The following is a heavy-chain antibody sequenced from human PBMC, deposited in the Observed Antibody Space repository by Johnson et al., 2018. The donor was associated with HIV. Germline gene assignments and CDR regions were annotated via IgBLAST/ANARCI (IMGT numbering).Heavy chain of an antibody. Sequence: QVLLVESGGGVVQPGRSLRLSCAASGFTFSSYGMNWVRQAPGKGLEWVAVISYDGSDKYYADSVKGRCTISRDNSKNTLYLQMNSLRAEDTAVYYCAKGIGVGVRAFDIWGQGTMVTVSS. CDR2: ISYDGSDK. CDR1: GFTFSSYG. J-gene: IGHJ3*02. V-gene: IGHV3-30*18. D-gene: IGHD6-19*01. CDR3: AKGIGVGVRAFDI.